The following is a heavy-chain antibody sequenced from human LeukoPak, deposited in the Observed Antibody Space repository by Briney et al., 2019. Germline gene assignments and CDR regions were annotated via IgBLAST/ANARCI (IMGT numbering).Heavy chain of an antibody. CDR1: GFSISTYW. V-gene: IGHV3-7*01. J-gene: IGHJ4*02. CDR2: TKQDGSKK. D-gene: IGHD2-8*02. Sequence: GGSLRLSCAASGFSISTYWMSWVRQAPGKGLEWVANTKQDGSKKYYVDSVKGRFTMSRDNAKNSLYLQMSSLRAEDTAVYYCARGYCSGGVCYAIYFDYWGQGTPVT. CDR3: ARGYCSGGVCYAIYFDY.